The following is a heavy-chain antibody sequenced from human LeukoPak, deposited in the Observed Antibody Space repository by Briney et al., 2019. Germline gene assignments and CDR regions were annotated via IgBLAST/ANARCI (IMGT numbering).Heavy chain of an antibody. CDR2: IIPIFGTA. CDR1: GGTFSSYA. Sequence: SVKVSCKASGGTFSSYAISWLRQAPGQGLEWMGGIIPIFGTANYAQKFQGRVTITTDESTSTAYMELSSLRSEDTAVYYRARAWAACGGDCYSLFGFDYWSQGTLVTVSS. J-gene: IGHJ4*02. V-gene: IGHV1-69*05. D-gene: IGHD2-21*02. CDR3: ARAWAACGGDCYSLFGFDY.